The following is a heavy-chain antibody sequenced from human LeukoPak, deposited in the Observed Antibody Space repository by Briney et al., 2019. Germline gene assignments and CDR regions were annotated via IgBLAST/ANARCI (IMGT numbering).Heavy chain of an antibody. CDR2: ISSSSSTI. J-gene: IGHJ6*03. Sequence: PGGSLRLSCAASGFTFSSYSMNWVRQAPGKGLEWVSYISSSSSTIYYADSVKGRFTISRDNAKNSLYLQMNSLRAEDTAVYYCARGGVSTMVRGVTDMDVWGKGTTVTVS. CDR1: GFTFSSYS. CDR3: ARGGVSTMVRGVTDMDV. V-gene: IGHV3-48*04. D-gene: IGHD3-10*01.